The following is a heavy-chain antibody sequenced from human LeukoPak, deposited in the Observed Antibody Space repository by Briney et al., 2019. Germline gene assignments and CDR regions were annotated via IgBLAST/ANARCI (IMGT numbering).Heavy chain of an antibody. Sequence: PGGSLRLSCAASGFTFSSYGMHWVRQAPGKGLEWVAVIWYDGSNKYYADSVKGRFTISRDNAKNTLYLQMNSLRAEDTAVYYCVKDRLLPHSPGDAFDIWGQGAMVTVSS. V-gene: IGHV3-33*03. D-gene: IGHD3-10*01. J-gene: IGHJ3*02. CDR2: IWYDGSNK. CDR1: GFTFSSYG. CDR3: VKDRLLPHSPGDAFDI.